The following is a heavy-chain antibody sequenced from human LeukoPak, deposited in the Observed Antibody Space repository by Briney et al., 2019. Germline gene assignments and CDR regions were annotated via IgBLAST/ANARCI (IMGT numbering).Heavy chain of an antibody. J-gene: IGHJ6*03. CDR3: ARDRSRYYMDV. V-gene: IGHV3-48*01. CDR2: ISSSSSTI. CDR1: GFTFSSYS. Sequence: PGGSLRLSCAASGFTFSSYSMNWVRQAPGKGLEWVSYISSSSSTIYYADSVKGRFTISRDNGKNSLYLQMHSLRAEDTAVYYCARDRSRYYMDVWGKGTTVTVSS.